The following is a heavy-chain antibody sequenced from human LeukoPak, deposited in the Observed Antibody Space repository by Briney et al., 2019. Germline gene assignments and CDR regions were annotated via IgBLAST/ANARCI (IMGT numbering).Heavy chain of an antibody. CDR1: GGSIITTNW. Sequence: SGTLSLTCAVSGGSIITTNWWSWVRQPPGKGLEWIGEVHLNGAANYNPSLESRVSMSIDKSKNQLSLKLRSVSAADTAIYYCARESGAFSPFGFWGQGTLDTVSS. J-gene: IGHJ4*02. CDR3: ARESGAFSPFGF. V-gene: IGHV4-4*02. D-gene: IGHD1-26*01. CDR2: VHLNGAA.